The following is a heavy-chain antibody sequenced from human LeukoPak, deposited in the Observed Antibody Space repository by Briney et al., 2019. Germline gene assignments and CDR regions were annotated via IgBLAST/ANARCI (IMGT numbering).Heavy chain of an antibody. V-gene: IGHV3-48*01. CDR1: GFTFISYS. CDR3: ARDQEFAFDI. CDR2: ISYSRNNI. Sequence: PGGPLRLSFPAPGFTFISYSMNWARQPPGKGLDWVSYISYSRNNIYYADCVKGRFTISRENAKNSLYLQMNSLRAEDTAVYYCARDQEFAFDIWGQGTMVTVSS. J-gene: IGHJ3*02. D-gene: IGHD2/OR15-2a*01.